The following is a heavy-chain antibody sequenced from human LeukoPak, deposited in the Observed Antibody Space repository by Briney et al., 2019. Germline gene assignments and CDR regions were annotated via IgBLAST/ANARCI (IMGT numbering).Heavy chain of an antibody. Sequence: PGGSLRLSCAASGFTFDDYAMHWVRQAPGKDLMGVSGISWNSGSIGYADSVKGRFTISRDNAKNYLYLHMNSLRAEDTALYYCAKDQDTYSSSWYPPVWFDPWGQGTLVTVSS. CDR3: AKDQDTYSSSWYPPVWFDP. V-gene: IGHV3-9*01. CDR2: ISWNSGSI. D-gene: IGHD6-13*01. CDR1: GFTFDDYA. J-gene: IGHJ5*02.